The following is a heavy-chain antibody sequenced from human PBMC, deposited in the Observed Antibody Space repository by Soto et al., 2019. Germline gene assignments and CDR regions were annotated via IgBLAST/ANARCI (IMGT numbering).Heavy chain of an antibody. CDR2: ISGSGGST. CDR3: AKDSSGYSGYGIFDY. V-gene: IGHV3-23*01. J-gene: IGHJ4*02. CDR1: GFTFSSYA. D-gene: IGHD5-12*01. Sequence: GGSLRLSCAASGFTFSSYAMSWVRQAPGKGLEWVSAISGSGGSTYYADSVKGRFTISRDNSKNTLYLQMNSLRAEDTAVYYCAKDSSGYSGYGIFDYWGQGTLVTVSS.